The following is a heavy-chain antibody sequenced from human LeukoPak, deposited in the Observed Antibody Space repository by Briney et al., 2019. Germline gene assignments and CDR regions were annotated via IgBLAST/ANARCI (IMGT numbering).Heavy chain of an antibody. CDR2: ISAKNGNT. J-gene: IGHJ4*02. Sequence: ASVKVSCKASGYTFNRYGISWVRQAPGQGLEWMGWISAKNGNTIYAQKVQGRVTMTTDTPTSTAYMELRSLRSDDTGIYYCARDTEWEKNPDYFDCWGQGTLVTVSS. CDR3: ARDTEWEKNPDYFDC. V-gene: IGHV1-18*01. D-gene: IGHD1-26*01. CDR1: GYTFNRYG.